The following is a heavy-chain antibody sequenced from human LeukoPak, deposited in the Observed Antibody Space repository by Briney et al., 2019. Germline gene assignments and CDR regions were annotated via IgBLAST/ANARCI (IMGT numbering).Heavy chain of an antibody. CDR2: ISWNSGSI. D-gene: IGHD6-19*01. Sequence: PGGSLRLSCAASGFTFDDYAMHWVRQAPGKGLEWVSGISWNSGSIGYADSVKGRFTISRDNAKNSLYLQMSSLRAEDTALYYCAKDNRAVAGSGRPYYYGMDVWGQGTTVTVSS. CDR3: AKDNRAVAGSGRPYYYGMDV. J-gene: IGHJ6*02. V-gene: IGHV3-9*01. CDR1: GFTFDDYA.